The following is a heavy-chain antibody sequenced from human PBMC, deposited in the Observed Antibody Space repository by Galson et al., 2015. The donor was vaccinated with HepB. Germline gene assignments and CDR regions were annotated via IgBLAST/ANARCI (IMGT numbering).Heavy chain of an antibody. CDR2: INPSGGST. J-gene: IGHJ6*03. CDR3: ARDGGYSTPYYYYYYMDV. Sequence: SVKVSCKASGYTFTFYYMQWVRQAPGQGLEWMGIINPSGGSTDFAQKFQGRVTMTRDASTSTVYMELSSLRSEDTAVYYCARDGGYSTPYYYYYYMDVWGKGTTVTVSS. D-gene: IGHD6-13*01. CDR1: GYTFTFYY. V-gene: IGHV1-46*03.